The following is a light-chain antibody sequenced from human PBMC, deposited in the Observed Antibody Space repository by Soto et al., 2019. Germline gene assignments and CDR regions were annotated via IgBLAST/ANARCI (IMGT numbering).Light chain of an antibody. Sequence: EIVLTQSPGTLSLSPRERATLSCSASQSVSSSLAWYQQKLGQAPRLLIYGASTRATDIPARFSGSGSGTEFTLTISSLQSEDFAVYYCQQYHHWLPITFGQGTRLEIK. CDR3: QQYHHWLPIT. CDR1: QSVSSS. CDR2: GAS. J-gene: IGKJ5*01. V-gene: IGKV3-15*01.